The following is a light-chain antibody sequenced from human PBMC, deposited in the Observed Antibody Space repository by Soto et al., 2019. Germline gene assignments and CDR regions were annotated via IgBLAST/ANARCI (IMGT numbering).Light chain of an antibody. CDR2: EVS. Sequence: QSVLTQPASVSGSPGQSITISCTGTSSDVGGYNYVSWYQQHPGKAPKLMIYEVSMRPSGVSDRFSGSKSGNTASLTISGLQAQDEADYYCSSYTSSNTLVFGTGTKVTVL. J-gene: IGLJ1*01. CDR3: SSYTSSNTLV. CDR1: SSDVGGYNY. V-gene: IGLV2-14*01.